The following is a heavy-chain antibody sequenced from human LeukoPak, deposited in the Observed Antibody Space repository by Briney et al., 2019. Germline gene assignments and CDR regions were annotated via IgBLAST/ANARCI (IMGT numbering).Heavy chain of an antibody. D-gene: IGHD3-22*01. J-gene: IGHJ4*02. CDR1: GGSFSGYY. CDR3: ARFSQFYYYDSSGYWSYFDC. V-gene: IGHV4-34*01. Sequence: SETLSLTCAVYGGSFSGYYWSWIRQPPRKGLEWIGEINNSGSTNYNPPLKSRVTISVDTSKNQFSLKLSSVTAADTAVYYCARFSQFYYYDSSGYWSYFDCWGQGTLVTVSS. CDR2: INNSGST.